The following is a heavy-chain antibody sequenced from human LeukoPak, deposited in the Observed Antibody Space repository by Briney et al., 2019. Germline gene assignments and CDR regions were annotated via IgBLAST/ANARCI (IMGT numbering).Heavy chain of an antibody. CDR3: ARTNGYSYGSFDY. CDR2: IIPILGIA. V-gene: IGHV1-69*04. D-gene: IGHD5-18*01. Sequence: ASVTVSCKASGGTFSSYAISWVRQAPGQGLEWMGRIIPILGIANYAQKFQGRVTITADKSTSTAYMELSSLRSEDTAVYYCARTNGYSYGSFDYWGQGTLVTVSS. CDR1: GGTFSSYA. J-gene: IGHJ4*02.